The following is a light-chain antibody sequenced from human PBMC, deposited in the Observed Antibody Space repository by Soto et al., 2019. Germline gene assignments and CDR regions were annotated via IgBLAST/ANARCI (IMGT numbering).Light chain of an antibody. CDR2: DVF. J-gene: IGKJ1*01. CDR3: QQYGSSPYWA. V-gene: IGKV3-20*01. CDR1: QNFGITY. Sequence: EIVLTQSPDTLSLSRGERATLSCRASQNFGITYLAWYQHKPGQAPRLLIYDVFSRATGIPDRFSGSGSGTDFTLTISRLEPEDFAVDYCQQYGSSPYWAFGQGTKVDIK.